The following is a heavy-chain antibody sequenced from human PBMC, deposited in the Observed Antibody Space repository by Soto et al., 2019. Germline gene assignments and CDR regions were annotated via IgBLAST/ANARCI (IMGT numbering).Heavy chain of an antibody. CDR1: GVSVSSNSAA. CDR2: TYYRSKWYK. Sequence: SKTLSLTCALSGVSVSSNSAAWNWIRSSPSRGLAWLGRTYYRSKWYKEYAASVKRRITHGPDTSKNQFSLQGNSVSPEDTAEYYCSRTVGGHYPWGQGSFITVSS. CDR3: SRTVGGHYP. D-gene: IGHD1-26*01. V-gene: IGHV6-1*01. J-gene: IGHJ5*02.